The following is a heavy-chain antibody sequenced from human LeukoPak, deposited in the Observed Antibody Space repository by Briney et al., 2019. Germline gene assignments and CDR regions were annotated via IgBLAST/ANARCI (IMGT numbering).Heavy chain of an antibody. Sequence: SETLSLTCTVSGTSINDYYWSWIRQPPGKRLEWIGYIYFSGHTNYSPPLKSRVTMSLDAPRDHFSPQLNSVTAADTAVYYCARGHGYSGHALAYWGQGILVTVSS. J-gene: IGHJ4*02. CDR1: GTSINDYY. D-gene: IGHD5-12*01. CDR3: ARGHGYSGHALAY. V-gene: IGHV4-59*01. CDR2: IYFSGHT.